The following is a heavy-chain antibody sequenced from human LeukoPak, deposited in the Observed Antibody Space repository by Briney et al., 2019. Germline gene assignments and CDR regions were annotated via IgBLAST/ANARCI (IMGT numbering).Heavy chain of an antibody. D-gene: IGHD4-11*01. CDR2: INHSGST. V-gene: IGHV4-34*01. J-gene: IGHJ6*03. Sequence: SETLSLTCAVYGGSFSGYYWSWIRQPPGKGLEWIGEINHSGSTNYNPSLKSRVTISVDTSKNQFSLKLSSVTAADTAVYYCARGYSDYVRYYMDVWGKGTTVTVSS. CDR3: ARGYSDYVRYYMDV. CDR1: GGSFSGYY.